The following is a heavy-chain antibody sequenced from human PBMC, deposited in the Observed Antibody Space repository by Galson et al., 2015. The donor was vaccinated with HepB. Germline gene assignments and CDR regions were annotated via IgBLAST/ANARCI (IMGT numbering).Heavy chain of an antibody. CDR2: IYHSGIT. Sequence: LSLTCTVSGLSIGSSNWWSWVRQPPGRGLEWIGEIYHSGITNCNPSLKSRVTISVDNSNNQFSLRLNSVTAAVTAVYFCARVTRHYYDTSNSPNFDYWGQGTLVAVSS. J-gene: IGHJ4*02. CDR3: ARVTRHYYDTSNSPNFDY. V-gene: IGHV4-4*01. D-gene: IGHD3-22*01. CDR1: GLSIGSSNW.